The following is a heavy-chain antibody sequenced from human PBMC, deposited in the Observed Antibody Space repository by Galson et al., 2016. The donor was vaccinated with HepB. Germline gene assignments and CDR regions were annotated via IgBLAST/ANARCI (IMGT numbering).Heavy chain of an antibody. J-gene: IGHJ3*01. CDR1: GFSFSAYS. V-gene: IGHV3-21*01. CDR3: ARETSEAFDF. Sequence: SLRLSCATSGFSFSAYSINWVRQAPGRGLEWVSSISSRSAYIYYADSVKGRFSISRDDAKNSLYLQMNSLRAEDTAVYYCARETSEAFDFWGQGTMVTFSS. CDR2: ISSRSAYI.